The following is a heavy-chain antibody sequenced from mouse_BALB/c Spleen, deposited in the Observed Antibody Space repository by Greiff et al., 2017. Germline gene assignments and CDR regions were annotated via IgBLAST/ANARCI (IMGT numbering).Heavy chain of an antibody. D-gene: IGHD1-1*01. CDR1: GFTFTDYY. CDR2: IRNKANGYTT. CDR3: ARYGDYAMDY. V-gene: IGHV7-3*02. J-gene: IGHJ4*01. Sequence: EVKLMESGGGLVQPGGSLRLSCATSGFTFTDYYMSWVRQPPGKALEWLGFIRNKANGYTTEYSASVKGRFTISRDNSQSILYLQMNTLRAEDSATYYCARYGDYAMDYWGQGTSVTVSS.